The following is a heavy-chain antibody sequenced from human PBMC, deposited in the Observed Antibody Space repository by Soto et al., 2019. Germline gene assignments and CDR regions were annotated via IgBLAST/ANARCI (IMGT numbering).Heavy chain of an antibody. V-gene: IGHV3-48*03. Sequence: GGSLRLSCAASGFTFSSYEMNWVRQAPGKGLEWVSYISSSGSTIYYADSVKGRFTISRDNAKNSLYLQMNSLRAEDTAVYYCARDRATRYNWNLRDFDYWGQGTLVTVSS. CDR1: GFTFSSYE. D-gene: IGHD1-7*01. J-gene: IGHJ4*02. CDR3: ARDRATRYNWNLRDFDY. CDR2: ISSSGSTI.